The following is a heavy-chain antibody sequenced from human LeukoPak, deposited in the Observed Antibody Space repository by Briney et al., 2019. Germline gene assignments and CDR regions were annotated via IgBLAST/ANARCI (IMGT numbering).Heavy chain of an antibody. V-gene: IGHV3-21*01. D-gene: IGHD6-13*01. CDR2: ISSSSSYI. Sequence: PGGSLRLSCAASGFTFSSYSMNWVRQAPGKGLEWVSSISSSSSYIYYADSVKGRFTISRNNAKNSLYLQMNSLRAEDTAVYYCARLAAAGFDYWGQGTLVTASS. CDR1: GFTFSSYS. CDR3: ARLAAAGFDY. J-gene: IGHJ4*02.